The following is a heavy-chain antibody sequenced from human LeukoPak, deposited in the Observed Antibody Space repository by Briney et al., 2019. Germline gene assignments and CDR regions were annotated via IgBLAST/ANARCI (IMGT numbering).Heavy chain of an antibody. V-gene: IGHV3-30*04. CDR1: GFTFSTYA. D-gene: IGHD5-12*01. J-gene: IGHJ4*02. CDR3: QSRSIVATPDDY. Sequence: PGRSLRLSCTASGFTFSTYAMHWVRQAPGKGLEWVAVISYDGTNKYYAGSVQGRFTISRDNSKNTVYLQMTSLRTEDTALYYCQSRSIVATPDDYWGQGTLVTVSS. CDR2: ISYDGTNK.